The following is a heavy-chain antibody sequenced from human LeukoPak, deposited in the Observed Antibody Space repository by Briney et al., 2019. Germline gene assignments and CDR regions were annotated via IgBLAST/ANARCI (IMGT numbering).Heavy chain of an antibody. Sequence: GGSLRLSCAASGFTFSSYAMSWVRQAPGKGLEWVSAISGSGGSTYYADSVKGRFTISRDNSKNTLYLQMNSLRAEDTAVYYCAKAAEYYDFWSGDYYYMDVWGKGTTVTVSS. CDR3: AKAAEYYDFWSGDYYYMDV. D-gene: IGHD3-3*01. J-gene: IGHJ6*03. CDR1: GFTFSSYA. V-gene: IGHV3-23*01. CDR2: ISGSGGST.